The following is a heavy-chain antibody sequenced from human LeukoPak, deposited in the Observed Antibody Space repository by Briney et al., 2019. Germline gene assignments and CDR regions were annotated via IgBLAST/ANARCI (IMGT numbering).Heavy chain of an antibody. CDR2: INPNSGGT. D-gene: IGHD4-23*01. V-gene: IGHV1-2*02. Sequence: ASVKVSCKASGYSFTDKYMHWVRQAPGQGLEWMGWINPNSGGTNYAQKFQGRVTMTRDTSTSTVYMELSSLRSEDTAVYYCARSYGGNSFRFDPWGQGTLVTVSS. J-gene: IGHJ5*02. CDR3: ARSYGGNSFRFDP. CDR1: GYSFTDKY.